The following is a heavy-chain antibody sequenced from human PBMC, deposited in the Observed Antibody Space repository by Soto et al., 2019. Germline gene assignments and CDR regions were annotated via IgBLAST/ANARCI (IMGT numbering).Heavy chain of an antibody. Sequence: QVQLVQSGAEVKKPGSSVKVSCKASGGTFSSYTISWVRQAPGQGLEWMGRIIPILGIANYAQKVQGRVPITADKSTSTAYMELSSLRSEDTAVYYCARDYYGSGSYCDYWGQGTLVTVSS. J-gene: IGHJ4*02. V-gene: IGHV1-69*08. D-gene: IGHD3-10*01. CDR2: IIPILGIA. CDR3: ARDYYGSGSYCDY. CDR1: GGTFSSYT.